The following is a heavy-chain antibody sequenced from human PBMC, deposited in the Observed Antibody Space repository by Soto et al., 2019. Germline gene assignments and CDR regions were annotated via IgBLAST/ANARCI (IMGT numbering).Heavy chain of an antibody. CDR1: GGTLNNYA. V-gene: IGHV1-69*01. Sequence: QVQLVQSGAEVKKPGSSLKVSCTAAGGTLNNYAISWLRQAPGQGLEGMGGIITAFGPAIYAQKFQGRVSITADESTQTAHMDLSRLRSEDTAGYYCAAGGSWARLDNWGQGTLVTVSS. D-gene: IGHD6-13*01. J-gene: IGHJ4*02. CDR3: AAGGSWARLDN. CDR2: IITAFGPA.